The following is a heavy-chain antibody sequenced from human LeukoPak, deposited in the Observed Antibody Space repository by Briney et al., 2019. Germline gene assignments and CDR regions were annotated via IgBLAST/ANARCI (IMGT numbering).Heavy chain of an antibody. D-gene: IGHD4-11*01. V-gene: IGHV3-33*06. CDR3: AKDAQRGFDHSNSLEY. J-gene: IGHJ4*02. CDR1: GFTFSHYG. Sequence: PGRSLRLSCAASGFTFSHYGMRWVRQAPGRGLEWVAVIWNDGSNKYYADSVKGRFTISRDNSQNTVDLHMNSLRAEDTAVYYCAKDAQRGFDHSNSLEYWGQGTLVTVSS. CDR2: IWNDGSNK.